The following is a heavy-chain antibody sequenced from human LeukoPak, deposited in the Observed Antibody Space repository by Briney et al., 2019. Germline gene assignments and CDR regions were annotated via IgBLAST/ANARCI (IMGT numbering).Heavy chain of an antibody. CDR2: IKQDGSEK. CDR3: ARKQWLNS. Sequence: GGSLRLSCAASGFIFSNYWMSWVRQAPGEGLEWVANIKQDGSEKYYVDSVKGRFTISRDNAKNSLYLQMNNLRAEDTAVYYCARKQWLNSWGQGTRVIVSS. V-gene: IGHV3-7*01. D-gene: IGHD6-19*01. CDR1: GFIFSNYW. J-gene: IGHJ5*02.